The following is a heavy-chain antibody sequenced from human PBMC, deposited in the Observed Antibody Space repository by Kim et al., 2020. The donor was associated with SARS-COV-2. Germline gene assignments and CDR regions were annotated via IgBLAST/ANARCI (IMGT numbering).Heavy chain of an antibody. CDR3: ARTSSSWFEVSAYYYYYYGMDV. D-gene: IGHD6-13*01. V-gene: IGHV1-69*13. J-gene: IGHJ6*02. CDR2: IIPIFGTA. CDR1: GGTFSSYA. Sequence: SVKVSCKASGGTFSSYAISWVRQAPGQGLEWMGGIIPIFGTANYAQKFQGRVTITADESTSTAYMELSSLRSEDTAVYYCARTSSSWFEVSAYYYYYYGMDVWGQGTTVTVSS.